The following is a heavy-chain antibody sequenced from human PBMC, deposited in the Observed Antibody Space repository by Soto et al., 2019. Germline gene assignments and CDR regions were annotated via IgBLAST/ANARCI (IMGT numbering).Heavy chain of an antibody. J-gene: IGHJ3*02. V-gene: IGHV3-30*18. CDR1: GFTFSSYG. CDR3: AKDRHPRGPADDAFDI. CDR2: ISYDGSNK. Sequence: QVQLVESGGGVVQPGRSLRLSCAASGFTFSSYGMHWVRQAPGKGLEWVAVISYDGSNKYYADSVKGRFTISRDNSKNTLDLQMNSLRAEDTAVYYCAKDRHPRGPADDAFDIWGQGTMVTVSS.